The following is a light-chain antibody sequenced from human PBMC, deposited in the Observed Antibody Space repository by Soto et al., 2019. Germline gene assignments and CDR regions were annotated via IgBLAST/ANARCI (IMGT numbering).Light chain of an antibody. CDR2: AAS. V-gene: IGKV3-15*01. J-gene: IGKJ4*01. CDR1: QSVNRN. Sequence: VMAQSPATLSVSPGERATLSCRASQSVNRNVAWYQQKPGQPPRLLIYAASTRATGLPARFSGIGSGTDVTHTISSLEYDDFAVYYCQQYDNGPPLTFGGGTKVE. CDR3: QQYDNGPPLT.